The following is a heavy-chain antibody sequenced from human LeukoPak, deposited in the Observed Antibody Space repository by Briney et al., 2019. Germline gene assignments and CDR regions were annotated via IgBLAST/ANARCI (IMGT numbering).Heavy chain of an antibody. J-gene: IGHJ5*02. CDR3: ARDNSEQWLVEGFDL. CDR2: TYYRSKWYN. CDR1: GDSVSINSAA. Sequence: SQTLSLTCAISGDSVSINSAAWNWVRQSPARGLEWLGRTYYRSKWYNDYAGSGKSRITINPDTSKNQFSLQLNSVTPEDTAVYYCARDNSEQWLVEGFDLWGQGTLVTVSS. V-gene: IGHV6-1*01. D-gene: IGHD6-19*01.